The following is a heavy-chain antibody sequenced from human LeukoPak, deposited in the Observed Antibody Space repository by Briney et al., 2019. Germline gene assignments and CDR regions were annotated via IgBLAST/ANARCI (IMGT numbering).Heavy chain of an antibody. Sequence: SETLSLTCAVSGDSFSSHYWTWIRQSPGTGLEWIGYISHIGRTNYNPSLKSRVTISINTSKNQFSLKLRSVTAADTAVYYCARDLVTVTKGFDIWGQGTMVSVSS. CDR2: ISHIGRT. J-gene: IGHJ3*02. CDR3: ARDLVTVTKGFDI. CDR1: GDSFSSHY. D-gene: IGHD4-17*01. V-gene: IGHV4-59*11.